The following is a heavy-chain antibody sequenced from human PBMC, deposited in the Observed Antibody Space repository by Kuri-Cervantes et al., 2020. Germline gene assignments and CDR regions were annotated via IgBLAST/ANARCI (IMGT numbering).Heavy chain of an antibody. Sequence: ASVKVSCKASGYTFTSYYMHWVRQAPGQGLEWMGIINPSGGSTSYAQKFQGRVTMTRDTSTSTVYMELSSLRSEDTAVYYCANLYSGYESYYYYYGMDVWGQGTTVTGLL. V-gene: IGHV1-46*01. CDR1: GYTFTSYY. CDR3: ANLYSGYESYYYYYGMDV. J-gene: IGHJ6*02. CDR2: INPSGGST. D-gene: IGHD5-12*01.